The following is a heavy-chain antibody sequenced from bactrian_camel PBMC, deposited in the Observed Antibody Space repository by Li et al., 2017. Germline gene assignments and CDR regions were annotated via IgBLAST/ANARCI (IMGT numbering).Heavy chain of an antibody. D-gene: IGHD2*01. J-gene: IGHJ4*01. V-gene: IGHV3S9*01. CDR3: AADVSLSCGTDYDVPGWY. CDR2: IGIDGTT. Sequence: VQLVESGGGSVQVGGSLRLSCAASGYTYSRYCMGWFRQSPHTSWLERERVARIGIDGTTTYADSVKGRFTISRDNAKKSLSLQMTSLKPEDSAMYYCAADVSLSCGTDYDVPGWYWGQGTQVTVS. CDR1: GYTYSRYC.